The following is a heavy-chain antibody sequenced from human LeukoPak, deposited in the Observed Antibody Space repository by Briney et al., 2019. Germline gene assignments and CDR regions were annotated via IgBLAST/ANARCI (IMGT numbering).Heavy chain of an antibody. J-gene: IGHJ4*02. D-gene: IGHD6-19*01. CDR3: ATRTSGWFDD. Sequence: PGGSLRLSCAASGFTFSTSAMSWVRQAPGKGLEWVSTIGGGGASTYYAESVKGRFTISRDNSKNALYLQMNSLRAEDTALYYCATRTSGWFDDWGQGTLVTVSS. CDR2: IGGGGAST. V-gene: IGHV3-23*01. CDR1: GFTFSTSA.